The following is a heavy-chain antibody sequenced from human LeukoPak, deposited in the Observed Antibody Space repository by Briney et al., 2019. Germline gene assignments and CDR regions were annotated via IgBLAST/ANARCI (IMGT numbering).Heavy chain of an antibody. CDR3: ARDASGLFDY. D-gene: IGHD5-12*01. Sequence: SETLSLTCTVSGGSISSGGYYWSWIRQHPGKGLEWIGYIYYSGSTYYNPSLKSRVTISVDTSKNQFSLKLSSVTAADTAVYYCARDASGLFDYWGQGTLVTVSS. CDR2: IYYSGST. V-gene: IGHV4-31*03. CDR1: GGSISSGGYY. J-gene: IGHJ4*02.